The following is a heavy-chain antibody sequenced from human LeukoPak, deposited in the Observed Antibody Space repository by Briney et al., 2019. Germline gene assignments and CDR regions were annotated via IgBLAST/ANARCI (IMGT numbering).Heavy chain of an antibody. CDR1: GGSISSGGYY. V-gene: IGHV4-31*03. Sequence: SQTLSLTCTVSGGSISSGGYYWSWIRQHPGKGLEWIGYIYYSGSTYYNPSLKSRVTISVDTSKNQFSLKLSSVTAADTAVYYCARGDGYDYDFWSGSVNWFDPWGQGTLVTVS. CDR3: ARGDGYDYDFWSGSVNWFDP. D-gene: IGHD3-3*01. CDR2: IYYSGST. J-gene: IGHJ5*02.